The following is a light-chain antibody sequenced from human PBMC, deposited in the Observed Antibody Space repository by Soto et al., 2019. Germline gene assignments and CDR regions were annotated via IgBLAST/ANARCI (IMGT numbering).Light chain of an antibody. CDR1: SSDIGFYNY. CDR2: GVT. J-gene: IGLJ1*01. Sequence: QSVLTQPASVSGSPGQSITISCTGTSSDIGFYNYVSWYQQYPGKAPNLLIYGVTNRPSGVSYRFSGSKSGSTASLTISGLRDEDEADYYCSSYSTSFFYVFGTGTMVTVL. V-gene: IGLV2-14*03. CDR3: SSYSTSFFYV.